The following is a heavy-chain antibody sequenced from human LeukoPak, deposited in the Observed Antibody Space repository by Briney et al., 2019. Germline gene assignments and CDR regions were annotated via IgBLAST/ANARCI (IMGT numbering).Heavy chain of an antibody. J-gene: IGHJ4*02. CDR1: GGSISSTNW. Sequence: SEALSLTCAVSGGSISSTNWWTWVRQPPGKGLEWIGEIYHGGSTNYNPSLKSRVTISVDESKNQFSLKLSSVTAADTAVYYCARDARYGSGTGDYWGQGTLVTVSS. CDR3: ARDARYGSGTGDY. CDR2: IYHGGST. V-gene: IGHV4-4*02. D-gene: IGHD3-10*01.